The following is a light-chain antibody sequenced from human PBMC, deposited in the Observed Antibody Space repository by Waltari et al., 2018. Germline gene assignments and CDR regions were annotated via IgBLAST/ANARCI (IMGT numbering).Light chain of an antibody. Sequence: QSALTQPPSVSGSPVQSVTISCSGTCSDVGFANRVSWYQQPPGTAPKLIIYDVRNRPSGVSHRFSGSRSGNTASLTISGLQAEDEADYYCSSYTANTRFFGGGTKLTVL. CDR2: DVR. CDR1: CSDVGFANR. V-gene: IGLV2-18*02. CDR3: SSYTANTRF. J-gene: IGLJ2*01.